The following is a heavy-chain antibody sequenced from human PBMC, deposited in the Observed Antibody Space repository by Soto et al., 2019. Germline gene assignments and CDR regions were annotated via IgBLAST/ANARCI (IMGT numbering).Heavy chain of an antibody. D-gene: IGHD3-10*01. V-gene: IGHV3-30*18. CDR2: ISYDGSNK. J-gene: IGHJ4*02. CDR3: AKDILGSAY. Sequence: QVQLVESGGGVVQPGRSLRLSCAASGFTFSSYGMHWVRQAPGKGLEWVAVISYDGSNKYYADSVKGRFTISRDNSKNTLYLQMNSLRAEDTAVYYCAKDILGSAYWGQGTLVTVSS. CDR1: GFTFSSYG.